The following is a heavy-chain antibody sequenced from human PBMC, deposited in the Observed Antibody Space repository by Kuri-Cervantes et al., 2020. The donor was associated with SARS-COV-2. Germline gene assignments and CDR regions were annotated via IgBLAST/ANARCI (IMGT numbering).Heavy chain of an antibody. CDR1: GFTFDDYG. D-gene: IGHD3-3*01. CDR3: ARRNDFWSGAYFDY. CDR2: INWNGGST. V-gene: IGHV3-20*04. J-gene: IGHJ4*02. Sequence: GESLKISCAASGFTFDDYGMNWVRQAPGKGLEWVSGINWNGGSTYYADSVKGRFTISRDNAKNSLYLQMNSLRAEDTAVYYCARRNDFWSGAYFDYWGQGTLVTVSS.